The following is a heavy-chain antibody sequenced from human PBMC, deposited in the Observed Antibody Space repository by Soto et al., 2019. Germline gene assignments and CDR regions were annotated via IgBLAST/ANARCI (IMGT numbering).Heavy chain of an antibody. Sequence: PGGSLRLSCAASGFTFTSHWMHWVRQAPGKGPVWVSRINGDGSSIRYADSAKGRFTISRDNAKNTLYLQMNSLRAEDTAVYYCAREIIAVIGTIRWFDPWGQGTLVTVSS. CDR2: INGDGSSI. CDR3: AREIIAVIGTIRWFDP. J-gene: IGHJ5*02. D-gene: IGHD6-13*01. V-gene: IGHV3-74*01. CDR1: GFTFTSHW.